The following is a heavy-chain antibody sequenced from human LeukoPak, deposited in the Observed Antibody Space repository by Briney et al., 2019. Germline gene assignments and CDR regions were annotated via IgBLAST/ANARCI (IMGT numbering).Heavy chain of an antibody. CDR1: GYSISSGYY. J-gene: IGHJ3*02. CDR2: IYHSGST. V-gene: IGHV4-38-2*02. Sequence: SETLSLTCTVSGYSISSGYYWGWIRQPPGKGLEWIGSIYHSGSTYYNPSLKSRVTISVDTSKNQFSLKLSSVTAADTAVYYCARLWVADAFDIWGQGTMVTVSS. CDR3: ARLWVADAFDI. D-gene: IGHD3-16*01.